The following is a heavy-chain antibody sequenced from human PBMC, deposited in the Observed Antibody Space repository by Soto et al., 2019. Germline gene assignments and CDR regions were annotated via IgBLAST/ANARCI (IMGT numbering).Heavy chain of an antibody. Sequence: SVKVSCKASGGTFSSYAISWVRQAPGQGLEWMGGIIPIFGTANYAQKFQGRVTITADESTSTAYMELSSLRSEDTAVYYCARKEEGTHTAMVKYSYYYYGMDVWGQGTTVTVSS. CDR1: GGTFSSYA. CDR2: IIPIFGTA. J-gene: IGHJ6*02. D-gene: IGHD5-18*01. V-gene: IGHV1-69*13. CDR3: ARKEEGTHTAMVKYSYYYYGMDV.